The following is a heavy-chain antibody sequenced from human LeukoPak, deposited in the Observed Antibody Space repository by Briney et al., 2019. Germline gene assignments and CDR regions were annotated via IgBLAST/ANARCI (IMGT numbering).Heavy chain of an antibody. CDR1: GGPISSSSYY. J-gene: IGHJ4*02. CDR3: ARGRYRYGWYYYDSSGYQLFDY. D-gene: IGHD3-22*01. Sequence: PSETLSLTCTVSGGPISSSSYYWGWIRQPPGKGLEWIGSIYYSGSTYYNPSLKSRVTISVDTSKNQFSLKLSSVTATDTAVYYCARGRYRYGWYYYDSSGYQLFDYWGQGTLVTVSS. CDR2: IYYSGST. V-gene: IGHV4-39*01.